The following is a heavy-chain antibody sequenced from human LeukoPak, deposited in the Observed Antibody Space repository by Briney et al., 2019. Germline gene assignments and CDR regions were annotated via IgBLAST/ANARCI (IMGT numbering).Heavy chain of an antibody. CDR2: IYYSGST. V-gene: IGHV4-59*01. CDR1: GDSMTGYF. D-gene: IGHD1-26*01. Sequence: SETLSLTCTVSGDSMTGYFWSWIRQPPGKGLEWIGYIYYSGSTNYNPSLKSRVTISVDTSKNQFSLKLSSVTAADTAVYYCARDGGIVGATPDWYFDLWGRGTLVTVSS. CDR3: ARDGGIVGATPDWYFDL. J-gene: IGHJ2*01.